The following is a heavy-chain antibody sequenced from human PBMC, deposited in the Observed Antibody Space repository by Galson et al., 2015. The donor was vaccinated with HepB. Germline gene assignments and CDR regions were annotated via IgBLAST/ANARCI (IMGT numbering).Heavy chain of an antibody. J-gene: IGHJ4*02. V-gene: IGHV1-69*13. D-gene: IGHD3-22*01. CDR1: GGTFSTYT. Sequence: SVKVSCKASGGTFSTYTLSWVRQAPGQGLEWMGGIIPIFGSASYAQKFQGRVTITADESTSTTYMELRRLRSEDTAVYYCARQYDTSGYYPYWGQGTLVTVSS. CDR3: ARQYDTSGYYPY. CDR2: IIPIFGSA.